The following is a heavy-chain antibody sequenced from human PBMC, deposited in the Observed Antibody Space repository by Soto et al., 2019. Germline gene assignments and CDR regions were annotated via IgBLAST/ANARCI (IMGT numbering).Heavy chain of an antibody. CDR1: GFTFSSYA. Sequence: QPGGSLRLSCAASGFTFSSYAMSWVRQAPGKGLEWVSAISGSGGSTYYADSVKGRFTISRDNSKNTLYLQMNSLRAEDTAVYYCARVTGTTLYYSYGMDVWGQGTTVTVSS. CDR3: ARVTGTTLYYSYGMDV. J-gene: IGHJ6*02. V-gene: IGHV3-23*01. CDR2: ISGSGGST. D-gene: IGHD1-7*01.